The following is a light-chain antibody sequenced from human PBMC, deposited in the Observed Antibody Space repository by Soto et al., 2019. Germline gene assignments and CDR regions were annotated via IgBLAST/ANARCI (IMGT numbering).Light chain of an antibody. CDR3: QYYGSSPRT. CDR1: QSVGTY. V-gene: IGKV3-20*01. Sequence: ETVFTQSPGTLSLSPGERATLSCRASQSVGTYLAWYQQKPGQAPRLLIFGTSNRATGIPDRFSGSGSGPDFSLIISRLEPEDFAVYYCQYYGSSPRTFGQGTKVDIK. J-gene: IGKJ1*01. CDR2: GTS.